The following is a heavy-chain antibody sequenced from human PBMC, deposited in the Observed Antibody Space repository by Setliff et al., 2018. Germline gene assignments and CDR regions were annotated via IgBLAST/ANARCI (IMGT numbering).Heavy chain of an antibody. D-gene: IGHD2-15*01. CDR1: GLTFSNYA. CDR2: ISNDGSNK. Sequence: GGSLRLSCAASGLTFSNYAVHWVRQAPGKGLEWVAVISNDGSNKYYADSLKGRFTISRDNAKNSLYLQMNSLRAEDTAVYYCARFACSGGSCYLSSSDYWGQGTLVTVSS. V-gene: IGHV3-30-3*01. CDR3: ARFACSGGSCYLSSSDY. J-gene: IGHJ4*02.